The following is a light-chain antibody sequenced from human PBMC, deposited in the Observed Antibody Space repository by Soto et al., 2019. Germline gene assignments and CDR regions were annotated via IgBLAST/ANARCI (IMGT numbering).Light chain of an antibody. Sequence: EIVMTQSAATLSVSPGERATLSCRASQSVSSNLAWYQQKPGQAPRLLIYGASTRATDIPARFSGSGSGTEFTLTISSLQSEDFAVYYCQQYNNWPSITFGQGTRLEIK. V-gene: IGKV3-15*01. CDR1: QSVSSN. CDR2: GAS. CDR3: QQYNNWPSIT. J-gene: IGKJ5*01.